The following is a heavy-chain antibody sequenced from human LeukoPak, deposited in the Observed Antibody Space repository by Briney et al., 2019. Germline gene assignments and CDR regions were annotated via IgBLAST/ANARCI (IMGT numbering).Heavy chain of an antibody. CDR3: ARQWLVEGRWFDP. D-gene: IGHD6-19*01. CDR1: GDSINSSSYY. J-gene: IGHJ5*02. CDR2: IFYSGNT. Sequence: SETLSLTCTVSGDSINSSSYYWGWIRQPPGKGLEWIGSIFYSGNTYDNPSLKSRVTISVDTSKNQFSLKLSSVTAADTAVYYCARQWLVEGRWFDPWGQGTLVTVSS. V-gene: IGHV4-39*01.